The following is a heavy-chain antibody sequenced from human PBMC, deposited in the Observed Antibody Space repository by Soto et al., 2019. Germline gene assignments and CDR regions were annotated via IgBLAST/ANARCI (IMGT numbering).Heavy chain of an antibody. V-gene: IGHV4-30-2*01. D-gene: IGHD3-22*01. CDR1: GGSISSGGYS. J-gene: IGHJ5*02. Sequence: SETLSLTCAVSGGSISSGGYSWSWIRQPPGKGLEWIGYIYHSGSTYYNPSLKSRVTISVDRSKNQFSLKLSSVTAADTAVYFCARTGKFYYYDTSGLPFDPWGPGILVTVS. CDR3: ARTGKFYYYDTSGLPFDP. CDR2: IYHSGST.